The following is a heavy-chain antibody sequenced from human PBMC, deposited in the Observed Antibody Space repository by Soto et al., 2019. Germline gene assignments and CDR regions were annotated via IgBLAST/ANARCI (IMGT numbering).Heavy chain of an antibody. CDR2: MNPNSGNT. D-gene: IGHD3-9*01. Sequence: GASVKVSCKASGYTFTSYDINWVRQATGQGLEWMGWMNPNSGNTGYAQKFQGRVTMTRNTSISTAYMELSSLRSEDTAVYYCARGNYDILTGLGPPDYLDYWGQGTLVTVSS. J-gene: IGHJ4*02. CDR3: ARGNYDILTGLGPPDYLDY. CDR1: GYTFTSYD. V-gene: IGHV1-8*01.